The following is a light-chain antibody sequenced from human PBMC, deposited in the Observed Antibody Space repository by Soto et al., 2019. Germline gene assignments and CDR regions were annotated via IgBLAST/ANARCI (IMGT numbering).Light chain of an antibody. CDR3: QQYSDSSGA. CDR1: QSVNSW. V-gene: IGKV1-5*01. CDR2: DAS. J-gene: IGKJ1*01. Sequence: DIQMTQSPSTLSAFVGDRVTITCRASQSVNSWLAWYQQRPGKAPKLLIYDASTLESGVPSRFSGSGSGTDFTLTISSLQPDDFATYYCQQYSDSSGAFGQGTKVDIK.